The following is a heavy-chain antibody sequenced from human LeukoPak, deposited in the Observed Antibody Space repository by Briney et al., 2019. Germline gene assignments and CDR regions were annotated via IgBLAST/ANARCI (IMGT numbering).Heavy chain of an antibody. J-gene: IGHJ4*02. Sequence: GGSLRLSCAASGFTFSNYDMYWVRQAPGKGLEWVALNADSVKGRFTISRDNSKNTLYLQMNSLRAEDTAVYYCARGTRYDSSGYYSQDLDYWGQGTLVTVSS. V-gene: IGHV3-33*01. CDR1: GFTFSNYD. CDR3: ARGTRYDSSGYYSQDLDY. D-gene: IGHD3-22*01.